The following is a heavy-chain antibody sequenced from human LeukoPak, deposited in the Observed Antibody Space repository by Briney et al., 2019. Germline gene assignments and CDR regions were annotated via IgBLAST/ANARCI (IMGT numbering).Heavy chain of an antibody. J-gene: IGHJ4*02. Sequence: GGPLRLSCAASGFTFSSYEMNWVRQAPGRGLEWLSYISSSGSTIYYADSVKGRFTISRDNAKNSLYLQMNSLRPEDTAVYYCARGKIRYSYGRFDYWGQGILVRVSS. V-gene: IGHV3-48*03. CDR3: ARGKIRYSYGRFDY. CDR2: ISSSGSTI. D-gene: IGHD5-18*01. CDR1: GFTFSSYE.